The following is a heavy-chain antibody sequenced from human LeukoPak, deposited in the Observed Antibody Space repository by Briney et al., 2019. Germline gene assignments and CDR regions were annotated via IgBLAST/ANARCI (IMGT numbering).Heavy chain of an antibody. Sequence: GGSLRLSCAASGFTFSSYAMHWVRQAPGKGLEWVAVISYDGSNKYSADSVKGRFTISRDNSKNTLYLQMNSLRAEDTAVYYCTSLSDAIESFGTRNYWGQGTLVTVSS. CDR2: ISYDGSNK. CDR3: TSLSDAIESFGTRNY. J-gene: IGHJ4*02. D-gene: IGHD2-8*01. V-gene: IGHV3-30-3*01. CDR1: GFTFSSYA.